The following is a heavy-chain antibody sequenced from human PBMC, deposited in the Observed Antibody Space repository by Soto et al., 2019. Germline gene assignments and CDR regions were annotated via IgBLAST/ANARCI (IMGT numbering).Heavy chain of an antibody. J-gene: IGHJ6*02. D-gene: IGHD3-10*01. Sequence: SETLSLTCTVSGGSISSGGYYWSWIRQHPWKGLEWIGYIYYSGSTYYNPSLKSRVTISVDTSKNQFSLKLSSVTAADTAVYYCAGREGYGSGSYVYYYGMDVWGQGXTVTVPS. CDR1: GGSISSGGYY. CDR2: IYYSGST. V-gene: IGHV4-31*03. CDR3: AGREGYGSGSYVYYYGMDV.